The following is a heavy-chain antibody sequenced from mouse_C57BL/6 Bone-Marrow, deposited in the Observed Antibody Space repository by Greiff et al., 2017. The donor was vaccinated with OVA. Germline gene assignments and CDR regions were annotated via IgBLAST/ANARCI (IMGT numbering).Heavy chain of an antibody. D-gene: IGHD1-1*01. CDR3: TRDLRPVTTVFGY. V-gene: IGHV5-9-1*02. CDR1: GFTFSSYA. Sequence: EVQGVESGEGLVKPGGSLKLSCAASGFTFSSYAMSWVRQTPEKRLEWVAYISSGGDYIYYADTVKGRFTISRDNARNTLYLQMSSLKSEDTAMYYCTRDLRPVTTVFGYWGQGTTLTVSS. J-gene: IGHJ2*01. CDR2: ISSGGDYI.